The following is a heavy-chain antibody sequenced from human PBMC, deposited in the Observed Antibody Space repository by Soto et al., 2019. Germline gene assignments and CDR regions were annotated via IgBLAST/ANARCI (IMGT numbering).Heavy chain of an antibody. CDR2: ISSSGSTI. V-gene: IGHV3-48*03. Sequence: LRLSCAASGFTFSSYEMNWVRQAPGKGLEWVSYISSSGSTIYYADSVKGRFTISRDNAKNSLYLQMNSLRAEDTAVYYCAADYYDILTGYYKGSYWGQGTLVTVSS. CDR3: AADYYDILTGYYKGSY. D-gene: IGHD3-9*01. J-gene: IGHJ4*02. CDR1: GFTFSSYE.